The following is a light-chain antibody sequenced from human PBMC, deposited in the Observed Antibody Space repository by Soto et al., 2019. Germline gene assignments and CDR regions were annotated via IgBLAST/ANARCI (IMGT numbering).Light chain of an antibody. Sequence: EIVLTQSPGTLSLSPGERATLSCKASQSVSNTYLAWYQHKPGQAPRFLIYGASSRATGIPDRFSGSGSGTDFTLTISRLEPEDFAVYYCQQRETFGQGTKVEIK. CDR1: QSVSNTY. CDR2: GAS. V-gene: IGKV3-20*01. J-gene: IGKJ1*01. CDR3: QQRET.